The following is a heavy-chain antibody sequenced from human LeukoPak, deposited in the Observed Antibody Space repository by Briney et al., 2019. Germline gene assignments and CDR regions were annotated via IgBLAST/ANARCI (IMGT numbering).Heavy chain of an antibody. V-gene: IGHV4-34*01. CDR2: INQSGRT. D-gene: IGHD1-1*01. J-gene: IGHJ5*02. Sequence: SETLSLTCTVYGWSLSGSYWTWIRQPPGKGLEWIGEINQSGRTNYHPSLKSRVTISVDTTKDQFSLKLSSVTAADTAMYYCARKSQLGGWFHPWGQGTLVTVSS. CDR3: ARKSQLGGWFHP. CDR1: GWSLSGSY.